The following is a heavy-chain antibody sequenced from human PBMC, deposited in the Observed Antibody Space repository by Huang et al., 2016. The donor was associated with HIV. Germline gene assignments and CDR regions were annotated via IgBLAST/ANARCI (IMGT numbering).Heavy chain of an antibody. CDR3: ARNHDFWRGRMFAISYFDV. D-gene: IGHD3-3*01. V-gene: IGHV4-39*01. J-gene: IGHJ2*01. CDR2: LYDTGKM. Sequence: QMRFQESGPGLVKPSGTLSLTCNVSGGSINTGRYYWGWIRQPPGKGLEWVGSLYDTGKMRSEPSLKARLTMSADTSKNQFSLNLSSVTAADTAIYYCARNHDFWRGRMFAISYFDVWGRGTLVTVAS. CDR1: GGSINTGRYY.